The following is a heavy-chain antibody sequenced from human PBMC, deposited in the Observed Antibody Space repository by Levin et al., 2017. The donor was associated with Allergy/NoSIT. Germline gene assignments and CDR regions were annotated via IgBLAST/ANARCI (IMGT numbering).Heavy chain of an antibody. CDR3: ARVLGGNGGWFDP. D-gene: IGHD4-23*01. J-gene: IGHJ5*02. V-gene: IGHV3-48*01. CDR2: ISDISNVI. Sequence: PGGSLRLSCAASGFTFSSYSMNWVRQAPGKGLEWVSYISDISNVIYYADSVKGRFTISRNNAKNSLYLQMNSLRAEDTALYYCARVLGGNGGWFDPWGQGTLVTVSS. CDR1: GFTFSSYS.